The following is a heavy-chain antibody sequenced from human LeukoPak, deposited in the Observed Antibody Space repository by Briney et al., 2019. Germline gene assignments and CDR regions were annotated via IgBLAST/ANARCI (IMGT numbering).Heavy chain of an antibody. Sequence: GGSLRLSCAASGFTFSSYGMHWVRQAPGKGLEWVAFIRYDGSNKYYADSVKGRFTISRDNSKNSLYLQMNSLRAEDTAVYYCARDSGYCSSTGCYVHYFDYWGQGTLVTVSS. J-gene: IGHJ4*02. CDR1: GFTFSSYG. V-gene: IGHV3-30*02. D-gene: IGHD2-2*01. CDR2: IRYDGSNK. CDR3: ARDSGYCSSTGCYVHYFDY.